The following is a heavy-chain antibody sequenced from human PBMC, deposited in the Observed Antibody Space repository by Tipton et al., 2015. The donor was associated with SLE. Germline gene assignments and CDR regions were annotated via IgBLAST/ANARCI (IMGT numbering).Heavy chain of an antibody. Sequence: TLSLTCTVSGGSISSYYWSWIRQPPGKGLEWIGYIYYSGSTNYNPSLKSRVTIAVDTSKNQFSLKLSSVTAADTAVYYCASGGGIRFLEWDYYYMAVCGKCTTVTVSS. CDR3: ASGGGIRFLEWDYYYMAV. CDR1: GGSISSYY. V-gene: IGHV4-59*01. D-gene: IGHD3-3*01. CDR2: IYYSGST. J-gene: IGHJ6*03.